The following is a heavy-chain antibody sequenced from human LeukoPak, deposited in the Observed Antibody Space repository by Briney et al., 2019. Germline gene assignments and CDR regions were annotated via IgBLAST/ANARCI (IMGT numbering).Heavy chain of an antibody. D-gene: IGHD1-26*01. Sequence: ASVKVSCKASGGTFSSYAISWVRQAPGQGLEWMGRIIPILGIANYAQKFQGRVTITADKSTSTAYMELSSLRSEDTAVYYCAGGSSEGATFDYWAREPWSPSPQ. CDR2: IIPILGIA. J-gene: IGHJ4*02. V-gene: IGHV1-69*04. CDR1: GGTFSSYA. CDR3: AGGSSEGATFDY.